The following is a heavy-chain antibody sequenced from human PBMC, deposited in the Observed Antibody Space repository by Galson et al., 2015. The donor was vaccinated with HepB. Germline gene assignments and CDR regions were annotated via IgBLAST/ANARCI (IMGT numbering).Heavy chain of an antibody. CDR1: GFTFSSYA. D-gene: IGHD6-19*01. CDR3: ARVQQWLPTGGY. J-gene: IGHJ4*02. CDR2: ISYDGSNK. Sequence: SLRLSCAASGFTFSSYAMHWVRQAPGKGLEWVAVISYDGSNKYYADSVKGRFTISRDNSKNTLYLQMNSLRAEDTAVYYCARVQQWLPTGGYWGQGTLVTVSS. V-gene: IGHV3-30*04.